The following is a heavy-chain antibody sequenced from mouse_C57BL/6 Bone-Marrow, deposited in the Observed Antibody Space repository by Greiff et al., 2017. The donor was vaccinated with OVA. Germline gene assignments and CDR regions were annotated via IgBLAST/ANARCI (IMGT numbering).Heavy chain of an antibody. J-gene: IGHJ2*01. V-gene: IGHV14-4*01. CDR3: TSYGNFDY. Sequence: VQLQQSGAELVRPGASVKLSCTASGFNIKDDYMHWVKQRPEQGLEWIGWIDPENGDTEYASKFQGKATITADTSSNTAYLQLSSLTSADTAVYYCTSYGNFDYWGKGTTLTVSS. CDR1: GFNIKDDY. D-gene: IGHD2-1*01. CDR2: IDPENGDT.